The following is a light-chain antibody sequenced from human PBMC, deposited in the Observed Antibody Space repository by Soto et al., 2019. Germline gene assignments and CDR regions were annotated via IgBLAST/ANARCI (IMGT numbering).Light chain of an antibody. J-gene: IGKJ1*01. Sequence: DIQMPQSPSTLSGSVGARVTITCRASQTISSWLAWYQQKPGKAPKLLIYKASTLKSGVPSRFSGSESGTEFILTISGLQPDDFATYYCQQYHGYSLTFGQGTKVDIK. CDR3: QQYHGYSLT. CDR2: KAS. CDR1: QTISSW. V-gene: IGKV1-5*03.